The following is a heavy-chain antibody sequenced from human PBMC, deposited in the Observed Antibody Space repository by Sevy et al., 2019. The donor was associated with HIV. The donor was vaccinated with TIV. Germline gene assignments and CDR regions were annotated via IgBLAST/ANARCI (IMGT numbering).Heavy chain of an antibody. D-gene: IGHD7-27*01. CDR1: GLSVSRNY. CDR2: IYAGGST. J-gene: IGHJ3*02. Sequence: GGSLRLSCAASGLSVSRNYLSWVRQAPGKGLEWVSVIYAGGSTYYADSVKGRFTVSRDKAKNTLYYQMNSLRAEDTAVYYCARQLGIGAFDIWGEGKTVTVSS. CDR3: ARQLGIGAFDI. V-gene: IGHV3-53*01.